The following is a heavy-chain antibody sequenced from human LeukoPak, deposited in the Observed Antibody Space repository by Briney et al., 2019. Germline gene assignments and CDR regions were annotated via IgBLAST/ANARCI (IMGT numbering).Heavy chain of an antibody. CDR2: IRISSSYI. CDR1: RLTFGSFW. V-gene: IGHV3-21*01. Sequence: GGSLRLSCAVSRLTFGSFWMSWVSHAPGKGLEWASSIRISSSYIYYAASVKGRFTISRDNAKNSLYLQMNSLRAEDTAVYYCARETYCSSNSCYLDYWGQGTLVTVSS. J-gene: IGHJ4*02. D-gene: IGHD2-2*01. CDR3: ARETYCSSNSCYLDY.